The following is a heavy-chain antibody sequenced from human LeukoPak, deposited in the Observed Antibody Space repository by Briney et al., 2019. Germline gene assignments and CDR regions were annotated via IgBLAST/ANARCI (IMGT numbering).Heavy chain of an antibody. CDR3: ARDGVSSGYDY. Sequence: ASVKVSCKASGYTFTGYYMHWVRQAPGQGLEWMGWINPNSGGTSYAQKFQGRVTMTRDTSISTAYMELSRLRSDDTAVYYCARDGVSSGYDYWGQGTLVTVSS. V-gene: IGHV1-2*02. J-gene: IGHJ4*02. D-gene: IGHD3-22*01. CDR2: INPNSGGT. CDR1: GYTFTGYY.